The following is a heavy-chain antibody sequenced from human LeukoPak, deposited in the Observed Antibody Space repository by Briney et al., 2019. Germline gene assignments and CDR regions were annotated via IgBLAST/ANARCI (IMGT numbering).Heavy chain of an antibody. CDR2: ISGSGGST. Sequence: PGGSLRLSCAASGFTFGSYAMYWVRQAPGKGLEWVSGISGSGGSTYYADSVKGRFTISRDNSKNTLYLQMNSLRAEDTAVYYYANELRYYFDYWGQGTLVTVSS. CDR1: GFTFGSYA. J-gene: IGHJ4*02. D-gene: IGHD2-15*01. V-gene: IGHV3-23*01. CDR3: ANELRYYFDY.